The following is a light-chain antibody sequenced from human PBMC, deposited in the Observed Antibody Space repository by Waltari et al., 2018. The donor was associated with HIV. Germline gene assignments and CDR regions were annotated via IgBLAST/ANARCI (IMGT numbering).Light chain of an antibody. V-gene: IGLV1-44*01. CDR2: SNN. CDR3: AAWDDSLHGYV. Sequence: QSVLTQPPSASGTPGQRVTTSCSGTRSNIGSNPINWYRQLPGTAPKLLIYSNNQWPSGVPDRFSGSKSGTSASLAISGLQSEDEADYYCAAWDDSLHGYVFGTGTKVTVV. CDR1: RSNIGSNP. J-gene: IGLJ1*01.